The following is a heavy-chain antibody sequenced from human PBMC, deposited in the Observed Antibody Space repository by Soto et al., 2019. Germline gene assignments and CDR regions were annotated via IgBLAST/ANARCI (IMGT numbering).Heavy chain of an antibody. CDR3: ARDLILWFGEFLTDY. Sequence: ASVKVSCKPSGYTFTSYGINWVRQAPGQGLEWMGWISAYNGNTNYAQKLKGRVTMTSDTSTSTAYMELRSLRSDDTAVSYCARDLILWFGEFLTDYWGQGTLVTVSS. D-gene: IGHD3-10*01. J-gene: IGHJ4*02. V-gene: IGHV1-18*01. CDR1: GYTFTSYG. CDR2: ISAYNGNT.